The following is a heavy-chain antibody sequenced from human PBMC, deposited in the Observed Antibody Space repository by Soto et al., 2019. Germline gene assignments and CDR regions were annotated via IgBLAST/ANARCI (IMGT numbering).Heavy chain of an antibody. Sequence: EVQLVESGGGLVQPGGSLRLSCAASGFTFSTYWMSWVRQAPGKGLEWVANIKQDGSEKYYVDSVKGRFTIPRDNAKNSLYLKMNSLSAEDTAVYYGARGRGYSGYYFAYWGQGPLVTVSS. CDR2: IKQDGSEK. V-gene: IGHV3-7*03. CDR1: GFTFSTYW. CDR3: ARGRGYSGYYFAY. J-gene: IGHJ4*02. D-gene: IGHD5-12*01.